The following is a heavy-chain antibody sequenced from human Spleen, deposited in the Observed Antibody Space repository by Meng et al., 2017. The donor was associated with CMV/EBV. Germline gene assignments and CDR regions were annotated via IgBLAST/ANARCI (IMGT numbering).Heavy chain of an antibody. D-gene: IGHD3-16*02. CDR1: GASISSYF. Sequence: VQLQESGPGLVKPSETLSPTCTVSGASISSYFGSWIRQPAGKGLEWIGEINHSGSTNYNPSLKSRVTISVDTSKNQFSLKLSSVTAADTAVYYCARARYDYVWGSYRRPHFDYWGQGTLVTVSS. V-gene: IGHV4-59*01. CDR3: ARARYDYVWGSYRRPHFDY. CDR2: INHSGST. J-gene: IGHJ4*02.